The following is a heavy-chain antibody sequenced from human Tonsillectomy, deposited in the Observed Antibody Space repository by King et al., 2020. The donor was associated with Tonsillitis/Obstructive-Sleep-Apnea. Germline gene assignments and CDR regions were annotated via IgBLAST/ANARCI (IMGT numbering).Heavy chain of an antibody. D-gene: IGHD2-15*01. CDR3: AREYCSGGRCYCDY. Sequence: QLVQSGAEVKKPGASVRVSCKASGYTFTAYYIDWVRQAPGQGLEWMGRINPNTGGTNYAPKFQGRVTMTSDSSISTAYMELSRLRSDDTAVYYCAREYCSGGRCYCDYWGQGTLVTVSS. CDR1: GYTFTAYY. CDR2: INPNTGGT. J-gene: IGHJ4*02. V-gene: IGHV1-2*06.